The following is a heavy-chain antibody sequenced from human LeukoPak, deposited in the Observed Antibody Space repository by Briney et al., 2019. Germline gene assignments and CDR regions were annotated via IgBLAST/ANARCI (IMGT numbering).Heavy chain of an antibody. D-gene: IGHD3-10*01. Sequence: NIKPTGSETYYVDPVKGRFTISRDNSKNTLYLQMNSLRAEDTAVYYCARPYGSGSYPLDYWGQGTLVTVSS. J-gene: IGHJ4*02. CDR3: ARPYGSGSYPLDY. CDR2: IKPTGSET. V-gene: IGHV3-7*04.